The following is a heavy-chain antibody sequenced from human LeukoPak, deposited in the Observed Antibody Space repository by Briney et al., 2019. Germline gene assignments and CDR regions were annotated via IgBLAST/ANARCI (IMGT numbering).Heavy chain of an antibody. CDR3: AILNDYYDSSGYY. CDR2: FDPEDGET. D-gene: IGHD3-22*01. J-gene: IGHJ4*02. V-gene: IGHV1-24*01. CDR1: GYTLTKLS. Sequence: ASVKVSCKVSGYTLTKLSMHWVRQAPVKGLEWMGGFDPEDGETIYAQKFQGRVTMTEDTSTDTAYMELTSLRSEDTAVYYCAILNDYYDSSGYYWGQGTLVTVSS.